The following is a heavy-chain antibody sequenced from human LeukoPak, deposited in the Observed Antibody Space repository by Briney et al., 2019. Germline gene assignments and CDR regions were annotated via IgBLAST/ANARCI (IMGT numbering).Heavy chain of an antibody. CDR3: ARAVTYFYSSVTYDWFDP. J-gene: IGHJ5*02. CDR1: GFTFSSYW. D-gene: IGHD3-10*01. V-gene: IGHV3-74*01. CDR2: IKSDGST. Sequence: PGGSLRLSCAASGFTFSSYWMHWVRQTPGKGLVWVSRIKSDGSTIYADSVKGRFTISRDNAKNTLYLQMNSLRAEDTAIYYCARAVTYFYSSVTYDWFDPWGQGTLVTVSS.